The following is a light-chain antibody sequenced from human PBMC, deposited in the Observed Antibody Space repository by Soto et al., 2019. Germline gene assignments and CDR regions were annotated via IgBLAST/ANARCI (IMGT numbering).Light chain of an antibody. Sequence: EIVMTQSPATLSVSPGERATLSCRASQSISTNLAWYQQKPGQAPRLLIYDASTRDTGVPARFSGSGSGTDFPLPISSLQSEDFAVYFCQQYNNWPPLTFGGGTKVDMK. CDR2: DAS. CDR1: QSISTN. V-gene: IGKV3-15*01. CDR3: QQYNNWPPLT. J-gene: IGKJ4*01.